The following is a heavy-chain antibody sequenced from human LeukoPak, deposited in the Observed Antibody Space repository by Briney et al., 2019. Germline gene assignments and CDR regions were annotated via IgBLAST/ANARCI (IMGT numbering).Heavy chain of an antibody. D-gene: IGHD2-8*02. J-gene: IGHJ6*02. CDR1: GGTFNSYA. CDR3: ASGAVEYGEYYYYGMDV. CDR2: IIPIFGTA. V-gene: IGHV1-69*13. Sequence: SVKVSCKASGGTFNSYAISWVRQAPGQGLEWMGGIIPIFGTANYAQKFQGRVTITADESTSTAYMELSSLRSEDTAVYYCASGAVEYGEYYYYGMDVWGQGTTVTVSS.